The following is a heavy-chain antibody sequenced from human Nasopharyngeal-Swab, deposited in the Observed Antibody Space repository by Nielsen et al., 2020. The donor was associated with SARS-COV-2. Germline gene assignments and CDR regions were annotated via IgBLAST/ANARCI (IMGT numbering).Heavy chain of an antibody. D-gene: IGHD2-2*01. Sequence: KVSCKGFGYSFTSYWIGWVRQMPGKGLEWMGIIYTGDSHTRYSPSFQGQVTISADKSINTAYIQWSSLKASDSAIYYCARSQQSRYYFYYYGMDVWGQGTTVAVSS. CDR2: IYTGDSHT. V-gene: IGHV5-51*01. CDR3: ARSQQSRYYFYYYGMDV. J-gene: IGHJ6*02. CDR1: GYSFTSYW.